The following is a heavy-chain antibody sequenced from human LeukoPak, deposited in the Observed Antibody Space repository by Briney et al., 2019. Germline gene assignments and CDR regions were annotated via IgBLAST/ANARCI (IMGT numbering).Heavy chain of an antibody. CDR2: IDPNSGGT. Sequence: ASVKVSCKASGYTFTGYYMHWVRQAPGQGLEWMGWIDPNSGGTNYAQKFQGRVTMTRDTSISTAYMELSRLRSDDTAVYYCARDVAVGAHKIFDYWGQGTLVTVSS. D-gene: IGHD2-15*01. CDR3: ARDVAVGAHKIFDY. CDR1: GYTFTGYY. J-gene: IGHJ4*02. V-gene: IGHV1-2*02.